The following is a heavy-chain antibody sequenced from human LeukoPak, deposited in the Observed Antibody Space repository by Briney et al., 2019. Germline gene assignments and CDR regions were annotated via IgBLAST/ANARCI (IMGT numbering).Heavy chain of an antibody. CDR2: ISSSSSYI. CDR1: GFTFSSYG. CDR3: ARGGYSGNFDY. V-gene: IGHV3-21*01. Sequence: GGSLRLSCAASGFTFSSYGMHWVRQAPGKGLEWVSSISSSSSYIYYADSVKGRFTISRDNAKNSLYLQLNSLRAEDTAVYYCARGGYSGNFDYWGQGTLVTVSS. D-gene: IGHD3-22*01. J-gene: IGHJ4*02.